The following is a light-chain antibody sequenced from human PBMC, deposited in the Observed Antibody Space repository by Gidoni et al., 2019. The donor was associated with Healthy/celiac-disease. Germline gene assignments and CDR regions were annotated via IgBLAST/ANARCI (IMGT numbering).Light chain of an antibody. J-gene: IGKJ3*01. CDR2: AAS. Sequence: IQLTPSPSSLSASVGDRVTITCRASHGISSYCAWYQQKPGKAPKLLIYAASTLQSGVPSRFSGSGSGTDFTLTISSLQPEDFATYYCQQLNSPIFTFGPGTKVDIK. CDR1: HGISSY. V-gene: IGKV1-9*01. CDR3: QQLNSPIFT.